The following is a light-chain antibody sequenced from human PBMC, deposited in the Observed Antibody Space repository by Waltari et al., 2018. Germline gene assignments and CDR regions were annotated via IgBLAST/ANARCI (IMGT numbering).Light chain of an antibody. CDR1: QRLLHSSGNTF. CDR3: MQARQTPWT. V-gene: IGKV2-28*01. Sequence: IVMTQSPLPLSVTPGEPASISCRFSQRLLHSSGNTFLDCYLQKPGQSPQLLIYLVSNRASGVPDRFSGSGSGTDFTLKISRVEAEDVGVYFYMQARQTPWTFGQGTKVEIK. CDR2: LVS. J-gene: IGKJ1*01.